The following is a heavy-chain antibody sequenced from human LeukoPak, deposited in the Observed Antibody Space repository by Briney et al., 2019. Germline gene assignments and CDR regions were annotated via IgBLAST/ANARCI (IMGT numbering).Heavy chain of an antibody. Sequence: PGGSLRLSCAASGFTFSSYSMNWVRQAPGKGLEWVAVISYDGSNKYYADSVKGRFTISRDNSKNTLYLQMNSLRAEDTAVYYCARDLGPVGATSPDYYYGMDVWGQGTTVTVSS. CDR1: GFTFSSYS. J-gene: IGHJ6*02. CDR3: ARDLGPVGATSPDYYYGMDV. CDR2: ISYDGSNK. D-gene: IGHD1-26*01. V-gene: IGHV3-30*03.